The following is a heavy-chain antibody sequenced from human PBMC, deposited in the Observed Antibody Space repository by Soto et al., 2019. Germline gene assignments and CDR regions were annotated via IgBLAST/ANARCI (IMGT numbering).Heavy chain of an antibody. V-gene: IGHV3-21*01. CDR3: ARGRFLEWLFWD. CDR2: ISSSSSYI. J-gene: IGHJ4*02. CDR1: GFTFSSYS. D-gene: IGHD3-3*01. Sequence: EVQLVESGGGLVKPGGSLRLSCAASGFTFSSYSMNWVRQAPGKGLEWVSSISSSSSYIYYADSVKGRFTIYRDNAKNSMYLKMNSLRAEDTAVYSCARGRFLEWLFWDWGQGTLVTVSS.